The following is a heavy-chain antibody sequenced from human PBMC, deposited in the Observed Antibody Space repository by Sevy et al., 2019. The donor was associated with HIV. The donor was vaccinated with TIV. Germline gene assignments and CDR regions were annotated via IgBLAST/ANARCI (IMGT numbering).Heavy chain of an antibody. J-gene: IGHJ3*02. Sequence: SETVSLTCTVSGGSVSSGSYYWSWIRQPPGKGLEWIGYIYYSGSTNYNPSLKSRVTISVDTSKNQFSLKLSSVTAADTAVYYCARDLRVRGITGAFDIWGQGTMVTVSS. V-gene: IGHV4-61*01. D-gene: IGHD3-10*01. CDR3: ARDLRVRGITGAFDI. CDR1: GGSVSSGSYY. CDR2: IYYSGST.